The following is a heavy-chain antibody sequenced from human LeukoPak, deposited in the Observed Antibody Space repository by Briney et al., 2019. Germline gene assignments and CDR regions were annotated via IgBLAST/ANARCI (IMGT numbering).Heavy chain of an antibody. D-gene: IGHD3-16*01. Sequence: PGRSLRLSCAASGFTFDDYAMHWVRQAPGKGLEWVSGISWNSGSIGYADSVKGRFTISRDNAKNSLYLQMNSLRAEDTALYYCAKGYLGSHTPSDYWGQGTLVTVSS. CDR2: ISWNSGSI. V-gene: IGHV3-9*01. CDR1: GFTFDDYA. CDR3: AKGYLGSHTPSDY. J-gene: IGHJ4*02.